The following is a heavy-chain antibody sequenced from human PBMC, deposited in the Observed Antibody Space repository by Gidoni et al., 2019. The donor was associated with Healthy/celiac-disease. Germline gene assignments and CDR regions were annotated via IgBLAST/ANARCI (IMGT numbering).Heavy chain of an antibody. J-gene: IGHJ4*02. V-gene: IGHV1-24*01. Sequence: QVQLVQPGAEVKKPGASVKVSCKVSMHWVRQAPGKGLEWMGGFDPEDGETIYAQKFQGRVTMTEDTSTDTAYMELSSLRSEDTAVYYCATWSPVKAFDYWGQGTLVTVSS. CDR2: FDPEDGET. CDR3: ATWSPVKAFDY.